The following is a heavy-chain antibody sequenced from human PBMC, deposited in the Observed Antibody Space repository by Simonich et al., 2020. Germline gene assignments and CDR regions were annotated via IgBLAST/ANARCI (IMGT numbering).Heavy chain of an antibody. Sequence: QVQLVESGGGVVQPGRSLRLSCAASGFTFSSYAMHWVRQAPGKGLEWVAVISYDGSNKYYADSGKGRFTISRDNSKNTLYLQMNSLRAEDTAVYYCAREGLLLDAFDIWGQGTMVTVSS. D-gene: IGHD2-15*01. J-gene: IGHJ3*02. CDR2: ISYDGSNK. CDR3: AREGLLLDAFDI. V-gene: IGHV3-30*07. CDR1: GFTFSSYA.